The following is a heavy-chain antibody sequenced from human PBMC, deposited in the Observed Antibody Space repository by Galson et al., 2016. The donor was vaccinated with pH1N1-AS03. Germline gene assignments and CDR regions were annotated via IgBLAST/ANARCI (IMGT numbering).Heavy chain of an antibody. CDR3: ARRYYFDY. Sequence: SVKVSCKAFGYTFTGYYIHWVRQAPGQGLEWMGRINANSDATIYAQRFKGRVTMTRDTPISTAYMELSSLRYDDTAVYYCARRYYFDYWGQGTLVTVSS. CDR1: GYTFTGYY. D-gene: IGHD3-16*02. J-gene: IGHJ4*02. CDR2: INANSDAT. V-gene: IGHV1-2*06.